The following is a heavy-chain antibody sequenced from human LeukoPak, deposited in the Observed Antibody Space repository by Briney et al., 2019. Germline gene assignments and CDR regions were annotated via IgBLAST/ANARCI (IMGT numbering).Heavy chain of an antibody. D-gene: IGHD3-22*01. V-gene: IGHV1-2*02. J-gene: IGHJ5*02. CDR1: GYTFTAYY. CDR3: ARDQYYDSKGWFDP. CDR2: INPNNGGI. Sequence: RASVKVSCKASGYTFTAYYMHWVRQAPGQGLEWMGWINPNNGGIKYAQKLQGRVTMTTDTSTSTAYMELRSLRSDDTAVYYCARDQYYDSKGWFDPWGQGTLVTVSS.